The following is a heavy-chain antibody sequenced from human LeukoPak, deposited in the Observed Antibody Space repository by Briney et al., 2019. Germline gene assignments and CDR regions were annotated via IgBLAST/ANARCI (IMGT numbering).Heavy chain of an antibody. CDR3: AKSYGDYEPGGPYYYGRDV. CDR1: GFTFSSYG. V-gene: IGHV3-30*18. D-gene: IGHD4-17*01. CDR2: ISYDGSNK. J-gene: IGHJ6*02. Sequence: GGSLRLSCAASGFTFSSYGMHWVRQAPGKGLEWVAVISYDGSNKYYADSVKGRLTISRDNSKNTLYLQMNSLRAEDTAVYYCAKSYGDYEPGGPYYYGRDVWGQGPTVTVSS.